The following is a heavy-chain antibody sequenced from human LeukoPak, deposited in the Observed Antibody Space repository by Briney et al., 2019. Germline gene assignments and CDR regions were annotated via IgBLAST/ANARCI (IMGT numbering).Heavy chain of an antibody. J-gene: IGHJ3*02. CDR1: GFTFSSYA. D-gene: IGHD6-6*01. V-gene: IGHV3-23*01. CDR3: AKDRRSRIAARLDAFDI. CDR2: ISGSGGST. Sequence: PGGSLRLSCAASGFTFSSYAMSWVRQAPGKGLEWVSAISGSGGSTYYADSVKGRFTISRDNSKNTLYLQMNSLRAEDTAVYYCAKDRRSRIAARLDAFDIWGQGTMVTVSS.